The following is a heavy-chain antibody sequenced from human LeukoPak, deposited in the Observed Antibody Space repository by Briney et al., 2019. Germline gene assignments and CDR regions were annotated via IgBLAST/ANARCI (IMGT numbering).Heavy chain of an antibody. CDR2: ISGSGGST. J-gene: IGHJ4*02. Sequence: GGSLRLSCAASGFTFSSYAMSWVRQAPGKGLKWVSAISGSGGSTYYADSVKGRFTISRDNSKNTLYLQMNSLRAEDTAVYYCAKGSSYCSSTSCYVRNYFDYWGQGTLVTVSS. D-gene: IGHD2-2*01. CDR3: AKGSSYCSSTSCYVRNYFDY. V-gene: IGHV3-23*01. CDR1: GFTFSSYA.